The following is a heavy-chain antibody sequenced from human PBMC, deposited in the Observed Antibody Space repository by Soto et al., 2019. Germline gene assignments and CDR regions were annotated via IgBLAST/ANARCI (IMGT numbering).Heavy chain of an antibody. D-gene: IGHD3-22*01. J-gene: IGHJ4*02. V-gene: IGHV3-23*01. CDR3: AKNPGYYYDSTGYHFDY. CDR2: ISYGGGTT. CDR1: EFTFSNYA. Sequence: SLRLSCAAYEFTFSNYAMSWVRQAPGKRLEWVSAISYGGGTTYYADSVKGRFTISRDNSKNTLYLQMNSLRAEDTAVYYCAKNPGYYYDSTGYHFDYWGQGTLVTVSS.